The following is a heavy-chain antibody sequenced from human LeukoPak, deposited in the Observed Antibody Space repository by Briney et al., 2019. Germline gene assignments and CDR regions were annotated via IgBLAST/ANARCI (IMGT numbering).Heavy chain of an antibody. CDR2: ISSSSSYI. V-gene: IGHV3-21*01. D-gene: IGHD3-3*01. Sequence: PGGSLRLSCAASGFTFSSYAMNWVRQAPGKGLEWVSSISSSSSYIYYADSVKGRFTISRDNAKNSLYLQMNSLRAEDTAVYYCARALSYYDFWSGYSPFDYWGQGTLVTVSS. CDR3: ARALSYYDFWSGYSPFDY. CDR1: GFTFSSYA. J-gene: IGHJ4*02.